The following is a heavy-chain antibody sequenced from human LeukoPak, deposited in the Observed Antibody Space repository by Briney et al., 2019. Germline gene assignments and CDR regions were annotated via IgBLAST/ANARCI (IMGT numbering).Heavy chain of an antibody. CDR2: IRDSGET. J-gene: IGHJ5*02. CDR3: ARDRAGGQDWYEFDP. V-gene: IGHV3-66*03. D-gene: IGHD3-16*01. Sequence: GGSLRLSCAGSGFSVSNYYMSWVRQAPGKGLEWVSLIRDSGETFYADSVKGRFTISRDNSKNTLYLQMNRLRVEDTAVYFCARDRAGGQDWYEFDPWGQGTLVTVSS. CDR1: GFSVSNYY.